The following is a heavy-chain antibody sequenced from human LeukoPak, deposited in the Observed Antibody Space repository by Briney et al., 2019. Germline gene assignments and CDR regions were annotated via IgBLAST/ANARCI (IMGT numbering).Heavy chain of an antibody. Sequence: GGSLRLSCAGSGFIFNNYAMHWVRQPPGKGLEWVSGISWNSGTIDYADSVRGRFTISRDNAKNTLYLQMNSLRAEDTAVYYCARGRYDFWSGYYTWFDAFDIWGQGTMVTVSS. J-gene: IGHJ3*02. CDR1: GFIFNNYA. CDR3: ARGRYDFWSGYYTWFDAFDI. V-gene: IGHV3-9*01. CDR2: ISWNSGTI. D-gene: IGHD3-3*01.